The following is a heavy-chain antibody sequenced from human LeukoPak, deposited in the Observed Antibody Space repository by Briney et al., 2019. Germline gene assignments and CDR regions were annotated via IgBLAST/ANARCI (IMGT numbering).Heavy chain of an antibody. V-gene: IGHV5-51*01. CDR2: IYPGDSDT. CDR3: ARSDYGGNPCFDY. CDR1: GYSFTNYW. D-gene: IGHD4-23*01. Sequence: GESLKISCKGSGYSFTNYWIGWVRRMPGKGLDWMGIIYPGDSDTRYSPSFRGQVTISADKSISTAYLQWSSLKASDTAMYYCARSDYGGNPCFDYWGQGALVTVSS. J-gene: IGHJ4*02.